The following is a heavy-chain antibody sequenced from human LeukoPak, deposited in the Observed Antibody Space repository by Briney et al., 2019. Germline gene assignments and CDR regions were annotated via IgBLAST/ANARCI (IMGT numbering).Heavy chain of an antibody. CDR2: IYYGGST. CDR1: GGSISSYY. V-gene: IGHV4-59*01. J-gene: IGHJ5*02. Sequence: PSETLSLTCTVSGGSISSYYWSWIRQPPGKGLEWIGYIYYGGSTNYNPSLKSRVTISVDTSKNQFSLKLSSVTAADTAVYYCARVTYYYGSGSYYAFETWGQGTLVTVSS. CDR3: ARVTYYYGSGSYYAFET. D-gene: IGHD3-10*01.